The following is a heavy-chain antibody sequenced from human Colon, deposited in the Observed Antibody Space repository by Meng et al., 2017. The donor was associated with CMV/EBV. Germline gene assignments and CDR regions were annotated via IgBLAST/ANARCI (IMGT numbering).Heavy chain of an antibody. J-gene: IGHJ5*02. CDR1: GSTFTSYY. D-gene: IGHD5-18*01. Sequence: SGSTFTSYYMHWVRPPPGQGLEWMGIINPSGGSTSYAQKFQGRVTMTRDTSTSTVYMELSSLRSEDTAVYYCARVSDTAMPGWFDPWGQGTLVTVSS. CDR2: INPSGGST. V-gene: IGHV1-46*01. CDR3: ARVSDTAMPGWFDP.